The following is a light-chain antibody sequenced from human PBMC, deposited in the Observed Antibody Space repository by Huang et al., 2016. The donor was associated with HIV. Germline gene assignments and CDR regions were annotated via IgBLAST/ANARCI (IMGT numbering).Light chain of an antibody. CDR3: QQYGSSPTT. J-gene: IGKJ4*01. CDR2: GAS. CDR1: QSVSGSY. Sequence: EIVLTQSPGTLSLSPGERATLSCRASQSVSGSYLAWYQQKPGQAPRLLIYGASSRATGIPDRFSGSGSGTDFTLTISRLEPEDFAVYYCQQYGSSPTTFGRGTKVEIK. V-gene: IGKV3-20*01.